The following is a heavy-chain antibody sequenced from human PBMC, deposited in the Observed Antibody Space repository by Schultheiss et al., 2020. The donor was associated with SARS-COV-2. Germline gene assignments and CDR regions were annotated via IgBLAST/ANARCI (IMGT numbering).Heavy chain of an antibody. D-gene: IGHD6-6*01. V-gene: IGHV4-59*01. CDR3: ARSRYGTSSHNYYMDV. Sequence: SETLSLTCTVSGGSISSYYWSWIRQPPGKGLEWIGYIYYSGSTNYNPSLKSRVTISVDTSKNQFSLKLSSVTAADTAVYYCARSRYGTSSHNYYMDVWGKGTTVTVSS. CDR1: GGSISSYY. CDR2: IYYSGST. J-gene: IGHJ6*03.